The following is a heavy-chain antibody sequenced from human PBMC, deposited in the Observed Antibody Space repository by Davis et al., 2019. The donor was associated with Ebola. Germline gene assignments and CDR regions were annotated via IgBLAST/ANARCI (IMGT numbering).Heavy chain of an antibody. V-gene: IGHV1-46*03. CDR3: TTPGGQDSGYDVFDI. J-gene: IGHJ3*02. D-gene: IGHD5-12*01. Sequence: ASVKVSCKVSGSSLTEVYMHWVRQAPGQGLEWMGMINPNDGRTIYAQKFQGRVTVTRDTSTTTVYMDLSSLRSEDTALYYCTTPGGQDSGYDVFDIWGQGTMVTVSS. CDR1: GSSLTEVY. CDR2: INPNDGRT.